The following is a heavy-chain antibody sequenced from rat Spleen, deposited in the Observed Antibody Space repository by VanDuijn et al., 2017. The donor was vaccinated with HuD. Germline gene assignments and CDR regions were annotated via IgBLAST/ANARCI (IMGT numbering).Heavy chain of an antibody. V-gene: IGHV2-47*01. Sequence: QVQLKESGPGLVQPSQTLSLTCTVSGFSLTTNGVSWVRQPPGKGLEWMGVIWSHGGIDYNSAIKSRLSISRDTSKSQVFLKMNSLQTEDTAMYFCARGSVFFDYWGQGVMVTVSS. CDR1: GFSLTTNG. J-gene: IGHJ2*01. CDR3: ARGSVFFDY. CDR2: IWSHGGI.